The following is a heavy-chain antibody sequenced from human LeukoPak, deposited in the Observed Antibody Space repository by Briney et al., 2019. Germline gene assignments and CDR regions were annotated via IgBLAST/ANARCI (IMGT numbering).Heavy chain of an antibody. Sequence: GESLKISCKGSGYSFTNYWIGWVRPMPGKGLEWMGIIYPGDSDTRYSPSFQGQVSISVDKSISTAYLQWSSLKASDTAMYYCARRGSGWYVDYWGQGTLVTVSS. J-gene: IGHJ4*02. V-gene: IGHV5-51*01. CDR3: ARRGSGWYVDY. CDR1: GYSFTNYW. CDR2: IYPGDSDT. D-gene: IGHD6-19*01.